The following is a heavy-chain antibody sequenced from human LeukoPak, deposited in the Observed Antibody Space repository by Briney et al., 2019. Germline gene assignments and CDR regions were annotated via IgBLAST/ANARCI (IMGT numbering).Heavy chain of an antibody. Sequence: PGGSLRLSCAASGFTFSSYAMSWVRQAPGKGLEWVSAISGSGGSTYYADSVKGRFTISRDNSKNTLYLQMNSLRAEDTAAYYCAKDMLVVVVAATGYFDYWGQGTLVTVSS. CDR3: AKDMLVVVVAATGYFDY. J-gene: IGHJ4*02. V-gene: IGHV3-23*01. CDR2: ISGSGGST. D-gene: IGHD2-15*01. CDR1: GFTFSSYA.